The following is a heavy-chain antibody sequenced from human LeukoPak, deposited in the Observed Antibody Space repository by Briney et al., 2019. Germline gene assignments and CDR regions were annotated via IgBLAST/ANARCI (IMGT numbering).Heavy chain of an antibody. CDR3: ARRQTLCSGGSCYPQGGWFDP. CDR1: GGSISSSSYY. J-gene: IGHJ5*02. CDR2: IYYSGST. Sequence: SETLSLTCTVSGGSISSSSYYWGWIRQPPGKGLEWIGSIYYSGSTYYNPSLKSRVTISVDTSKNQFSLKLSSVTAADTAVYYCARRQTLCSGGSCYPQGGWFDPWGQGTLVTVSS. V-gene: IGHV4-39*01. D-gene: IGHD2-15*01.